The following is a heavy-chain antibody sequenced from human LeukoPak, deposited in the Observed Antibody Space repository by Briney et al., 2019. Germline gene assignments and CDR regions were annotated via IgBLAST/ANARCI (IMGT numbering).Heavy chain of an antibody. J-gene: IGHJ4*02. CDR3: AKDQFSYYDSSGRWDY. D-gene: IGHD3-22*01. CDR1: GFTFSSYA. CDR2: ISGSGGST. V-gene: IGHV3-23*01. Sequence: GGSLRLSCAASGFTFSSYAMHWVGQAPGRGLEWVSAISGSGGSTYYADSVKGRFTISRDNSKHTLYLQMNSLSAEDTAVYYCAKDQFSYYDSSGRWDYWGQGTLVTVSS.